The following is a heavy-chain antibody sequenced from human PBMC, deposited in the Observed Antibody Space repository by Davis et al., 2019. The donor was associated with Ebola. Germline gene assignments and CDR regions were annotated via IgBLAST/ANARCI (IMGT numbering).Heavy chain of an antibody. CDR1: EYTFTSYD. CDR3: ARGGPDLSMIVVVIAFDY. D-gene: IGHD3-22*01. Sequence: ASVKVSCKASEYTFTSYDINWVRQAPGQGLEWMGRINPNSGGTNYAQKFQGRVTMTRDTSISTAYMELSRLRSDDTAVYYCARGGPDLSMIVVVIAFDYWGQGTLVTVSS. V-gene: IGHV1-2*06. J-gene: IGHJ4*02. CDR2: INPNSGGT.